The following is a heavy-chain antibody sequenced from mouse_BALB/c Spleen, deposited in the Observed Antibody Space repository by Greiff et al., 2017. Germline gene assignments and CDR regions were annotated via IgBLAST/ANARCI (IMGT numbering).Heavy chain of an antibody. CDR2: ISSCSSTI. CDR3: ARDRRYGGFDY. J-gene: IGHJ2*01. CDR1: GFTFSSFG. Sequence: EVQVVESGGGLVQPGGSRKLSCAASGFTFSSFGMHWVRQAPEKGLEWVAYISSCSSTIYYADTVKGRVTISGDKPKSTLFLQMTSLRSEDTAVYYCARDRRYGGFDYWGQGTTLTVSS. D-gene: IGHD2-14*01. V-gene: IGHV5-17*02.